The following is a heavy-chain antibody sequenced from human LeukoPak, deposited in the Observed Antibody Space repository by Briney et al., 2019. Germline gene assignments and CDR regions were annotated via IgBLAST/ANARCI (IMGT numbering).Heavy chain of an antibody. CDR1: GFTFNKSW. CDR3: SGEPGEY. V-gene: IGHV3-7*04. CDR2: INQDGSET. J-gene: IGHJ4*02. D-gene: IGHD7-27*01. Sequence: GGSLRLSCAASGFTFNKSWMSWVRQAPGKGLEWVANINQDGSETYYVDSVEGRFTISRDNAKNSLFLQMSSLRAEDTAVYFCSGEPGEYWGQGTLVTVSS.